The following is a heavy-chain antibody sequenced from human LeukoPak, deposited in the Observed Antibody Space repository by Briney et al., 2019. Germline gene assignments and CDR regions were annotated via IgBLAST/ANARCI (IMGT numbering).Heavy chain of an antibody. V-gene: IGHV3-53*01. D-gene: IGHD3-22*01. J-gene: IGHJ2*01. CDR3: ARVGYYDDSSGYYPTARPWYFDL. CDR2: IYSGGST. CDR1: GFTFSSYA. Sequence: PGGSLRLSCAASGFTFSSYAMSWVRQAPGKGLEWVSVIYSGGSTYYADSVKGRFTISRDNSKNTLYLQMNSLRAEDTAVYYCARVGYYDDSSGYYPTARPWYFDLWGRGTLVTVSS.